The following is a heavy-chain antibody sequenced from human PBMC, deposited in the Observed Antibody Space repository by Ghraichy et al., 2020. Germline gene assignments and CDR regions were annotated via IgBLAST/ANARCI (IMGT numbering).Heavy chain of an antibody. D-gene: IGHD3-10*01. CDR3: AKLCRRLENTYYYGSGSYTLGCWFDP. CDR2: ISGSGGST. V-gene: IGHV3-23*01. J-gene: IGHJ5*02. Sequence: GGSLRLSCAASGFTFSSYAMSWVRQAPGKGLEWVSAISGSGGSTYYADSVKGRFTISRDNSKNTLYLQMNSLRAEDTAVYYCAKLCRRLENTYYYGSGSYTLGCWFDPWGQGTLVTVSS. CDR1: GFTFSSYA.